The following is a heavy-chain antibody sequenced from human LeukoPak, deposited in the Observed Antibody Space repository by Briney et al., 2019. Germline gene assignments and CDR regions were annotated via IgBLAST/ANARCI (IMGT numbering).Heavy chain of an antibody. V-gene: IGHV4-39*07. CDR1: GGSISSSSYY. D-gene: IGHD5-18*01. CDR2: IHHGGGST. Sequence: SETLSLTCTVSGGSISSSSYYWGWIRQSPGKGLEWIGEIHHGGGSTNYNPSLKSRVTISLDKSKNQFSMMLTSVTAADTAVYYCASNAGAMVYHWGQGTLVTVSS. J-gene: IGHJ4*02. CDR3: ASNAGAMVYH.